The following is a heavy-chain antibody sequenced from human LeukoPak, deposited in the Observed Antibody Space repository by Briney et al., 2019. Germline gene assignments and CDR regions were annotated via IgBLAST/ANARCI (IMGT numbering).Heavy chain of an antibody. J-gene: IGHJ6*02. Sequence: SETLSLTCTVSGGSISSGFYYWSWIRQPPGKGLEWIGYIYYSGSTNYNPSLKSRVTISVDTSKNQFSLKLSSVTAADTAVYYCARLGYYYYGMDVWGQGTTVTVSS. V-gene: IGHV4-61*01. D-gene: IGHD3-16*01. CDR2: IYYSGST. CDR1: GGSISSGFYY. CDR3: ARLGYYYYGMDV.